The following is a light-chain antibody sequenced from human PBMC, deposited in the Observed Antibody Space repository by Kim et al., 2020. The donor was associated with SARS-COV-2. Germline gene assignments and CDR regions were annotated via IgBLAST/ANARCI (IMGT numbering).Light chain of an antibody. CDR1: SSDVGAYKY. J-gene: IGLJ1*01. V-gene: IGLV2-14*03. CDR3: TSYTSSNTYV. CDR2: DVR. Sequence: GQSITISCAGTSSDVGAYKYVSWYQQHPGKAPKVLIYDVRDRPSGVSNRFSGSKSGNTASLTISGLQAEDEADYYCTSYTSSNTYVFGTGTKVTVL.